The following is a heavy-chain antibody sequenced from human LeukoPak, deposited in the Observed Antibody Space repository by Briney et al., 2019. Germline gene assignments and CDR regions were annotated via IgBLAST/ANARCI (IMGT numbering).Heavy chain of an antibody. V-gene: IGHV1-18*01. D-gene: IGHD5/OR15-5a*01. CDR3: ARDPLAFSSTFNDAFDI. CDR2: INGYNGNT. J-gene: IGHJ3*02. Sequence: ASVKVPCKASGYTFTSYGISWVRPAPGQGLEWMGWINGYNGNTDYAQQKLQGRVTMTTDTSISTAYMELSRLRSDDTAVYYCARDPLAFSSTFNDAFDIWGQGTMVTVSS. CDR1: GYTFTSYG.